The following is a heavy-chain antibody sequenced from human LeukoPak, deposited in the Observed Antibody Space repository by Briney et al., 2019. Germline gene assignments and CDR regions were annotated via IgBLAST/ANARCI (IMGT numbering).Heavy chain of an antibody. CDR2: IIPIFGTA. V-gene: IGHV1-69*06. D-gene: IGHD3-22*01. CDR1: GGTFSSYA. CDR3: ARGEYYYDSSGYFRHFDY. Sequence: ASVKVSCMASGGTFSSYAISWVRQAPGQGLEWMGGIIPIFGTANYVQKFQGRVTITADKSTSTAYMELSSLRSEDTAVYYCARGEYYYDSSGYFRHFDYWGQGTLVTVSS. J-gene: IGHJ4*02.